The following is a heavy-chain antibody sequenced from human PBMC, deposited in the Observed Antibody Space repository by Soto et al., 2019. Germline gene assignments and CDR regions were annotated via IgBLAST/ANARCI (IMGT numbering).Heavy chain of an antibody. CDR2: INDRGSI. Sequence: QVQLQQWGAGPLRPLETLSLTCGVSGGSFSGYYWAWIRQSPGKGLEWIGEINDRGSINYNPSLKSRARISVDTSKNHYSLNLRSVTAADTAVYYCARESHDILTGPPWVWYFDLWGRGTLVTVSS. J-gene: IGHJ2*01. CDR1: GGSFSGYY. V-gene: IGHV4-34*01. D-gene: IGHD3-9*01. CDR3: ARESHDILTGPPWVWYFDL.